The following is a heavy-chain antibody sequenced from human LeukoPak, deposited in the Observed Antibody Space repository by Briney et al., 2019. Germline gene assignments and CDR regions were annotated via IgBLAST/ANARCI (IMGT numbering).Heavy chain of an antibody. CDR3: ARFFRPDILTGYFDY. Sequence: SQTLSLTCTVSGGSISSGGYYWSWIRQHPGTGLEWIGYIYYSGSTYYNPSLKSRVTISVDTSKNQFSLKLSSVTAADTAVYYCARFFRPDILTGYFDYWGQGTLVTVSS. CDR2: IYYSGST. CDR1: GGSISSGGYY. D-gene: IGHD3-9*01. J-gene: IGHJ4*02. V-gene: IGHV4-31*03.